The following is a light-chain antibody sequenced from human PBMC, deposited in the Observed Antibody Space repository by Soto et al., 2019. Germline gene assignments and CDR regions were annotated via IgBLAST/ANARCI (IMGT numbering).Light chain of an antibody. CDR2: DDS. CDR3: QVWDGLSDHVI. J-gene: IGLJ2*01. Sequence: SYELTQPPSVSVAPGQTARITCGGNNIESKSVHWYQQRPGQAPVLVVHDDSDRPSGIPERISGSNSGNTATLTISRVEAGDEAEYYCQVWDGLSDHVIFGGGTQPTVL. V-gene: IGLV3-21*02. CDR1: NIESKS.